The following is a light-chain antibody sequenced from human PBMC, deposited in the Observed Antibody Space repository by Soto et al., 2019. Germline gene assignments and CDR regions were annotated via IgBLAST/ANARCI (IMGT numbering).Light chain of an antibody. J-gene: IGLJ2*01. V-gene: IGLV2-23*01. CDR1: SSDVRSYNF. Sequence: QSALTQPASVSGSPGQSITISCTGTSSDVRSYNFVSWYQQHPGKAPKLMIYEASKRPSGVSNRFSGSNSGNTASLTISGLQAEDEADYYCCSYAGSSNVVFGGGTQLTVL. CDR3: CSYAGSSNVV. CDR2: EAS.